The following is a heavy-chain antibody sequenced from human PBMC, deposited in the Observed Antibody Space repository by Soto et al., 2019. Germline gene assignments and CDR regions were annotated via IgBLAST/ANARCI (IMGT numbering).Heavy chain of an antibody. CDR3: ARKGVVPAAMQAAITGTGVRKYFDY. J-gene: IGHJ4*02. CDR1: GGTFSSYA. D-gene: IGHD2-2*01. Sequence: SVKVSCKASGGTFSSYAISWVRQAPGQGLEWMGGIIPIFGTANYAQKFQGRVTITADESTSTAYMELSSLRSEDTAVYYCARKGVVPAAMQAAITGTGVRKYFDYWGQGTLVTVSS. V-gene: IGHV1-69*13. CDR2: IIPIFGTA.